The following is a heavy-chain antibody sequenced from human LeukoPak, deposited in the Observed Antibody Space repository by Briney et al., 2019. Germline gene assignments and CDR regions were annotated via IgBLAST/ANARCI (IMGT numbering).Heavy chain of an antibody. V-gene: IGHV1-2*02. Sequence: ASVKVSCKASGYTFTGYFMHWVRQAPGQGLEWMGWINPNSGGTNYAQKFQGRVTMTGDTSISTAYMDLSSLRSDDTAVYYCAREVPYDSSRYYQPFDYWGQGTLVTVSS. CDR2: INPNSGGT. CDR1: GYTFTGYF. CDR3: AREVPYDSSRYYQPFDY. D-gene: IGHD3-22*01. J-gene: IGHJ4*02.